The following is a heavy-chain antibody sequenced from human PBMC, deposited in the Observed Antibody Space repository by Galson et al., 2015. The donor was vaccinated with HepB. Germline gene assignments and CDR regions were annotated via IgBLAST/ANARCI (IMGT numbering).Heavy chain of an antibody. V-gene: IGHV3-53*01. CDR1: GFTVSSNY. CDR2: IYSGGST. D-gene: IGHD6-19*01. Sequence: SLRLSCAASGFTVSSNYMSWVRQAPGKGLEWVSVIYSGGSTYYADSVKGRFTISRDNAKNSLYLQMNSLRAEDTAVYYCARDGAQWLAQYYFDYWGQGALVTVSS. J-gene: IGHJ4*02. CDR3: ARDGAQWLAQYYFDY.